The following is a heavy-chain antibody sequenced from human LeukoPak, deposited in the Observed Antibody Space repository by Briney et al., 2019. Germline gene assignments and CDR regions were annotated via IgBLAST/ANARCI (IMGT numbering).Heavy chain of an antibody. V-gene: IGHV1-24*01. CDR3: ATDPWGVGAHSAFDI. J-gene: IGHJ3*02. CDR1: GYTLTELS. Sequence: ASVKVSCKVSGYTLTELSMHWVRQAPGKGLEWMGGFDPEDGETIYAQKFQGRVTMTEDTSTDAAYMELSSLRSEDTAVYYCATDPWGVGAHSAFDIWGQGTMVTVSS. D-gene: IGHD1-26*01. CDR2: FDPEDGET.